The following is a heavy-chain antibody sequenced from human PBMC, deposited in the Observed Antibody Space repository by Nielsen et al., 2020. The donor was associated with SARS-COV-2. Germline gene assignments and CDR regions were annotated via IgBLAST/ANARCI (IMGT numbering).Heavy chain of an antibody. D-gene: IGHD1-26*01. CDR1: GFTFSSYG. CDR3: AKGGSYYSDAFDI. J-gene: IGHJ3*02. Sequence: GGSLRLSCAASGFTFSSYGMHWVRQAPGKGLEWVAVISYDGSNKYYADSVKGRFTISRDNSKNTLYLQMNSLRAEDTALYYCAKGGSYYSDAFDIWGQGTMVTVSS. CDR2: ISYDGSNK. V-gene: IGHV3-30*18.